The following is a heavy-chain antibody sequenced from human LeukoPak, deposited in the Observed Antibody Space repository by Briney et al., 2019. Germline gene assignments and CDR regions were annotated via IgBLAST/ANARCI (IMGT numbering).Heavy chain of an antibody. Sequence: PGGSLRLSCAASGFTFSSYWTHWVRPAPGQGLVWVSRINSDGSSTSYADSVKGRFTISRDNGMNTLCLQMNSLRAEDTAVYYCARGNYDILTGYGTGGMDVWGKGTTVTVSS. CDR1: GFTFSSYW. J-gene: IGHJ6*04. V-gene: IGHV3-74*01. D-gene: IGHD3-9*01. CDR3: ARGNYDILTGYGTGGMDV. CDR2: INSDGSST.